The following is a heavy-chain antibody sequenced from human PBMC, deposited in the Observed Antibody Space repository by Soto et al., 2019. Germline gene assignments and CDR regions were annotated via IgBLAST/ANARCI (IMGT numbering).Heavy chain of an antibody. CDR1: GASINSSLYY. CDR2: FSYSGST. D-gene: IGHD3-9*01. J-gene: IGHJ6*02. V-gene: IGHV4-39*01. CDR3: GRQSTLVIYGMDV. Sequence: QLQLQESGPGLGKPSETLSLTCTVSGASINSSLYYWDWIRQSPGKGLEWIGSFSYSGSTYYNPSRKSRVTMYVDTSKNQFSLKLISGTAAVKAVYYCGRQSTLVIYGMDVWGQGTTVIVSS.